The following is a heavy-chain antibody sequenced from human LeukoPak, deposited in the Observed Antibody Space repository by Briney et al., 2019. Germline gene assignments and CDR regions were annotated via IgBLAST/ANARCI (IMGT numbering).Heavy chain of an antibody. V-gene: IGHV3-23*01. CDR2: ITGSGGTT. Sequence: GGSLRLSCAASGFTFSNFGMSWVRQAPGTGLEWVSTITGSGGTTYYAESVRGRFTISRDNSKDTLYLQMNTPRADDTAVYYCARLQYTSTSSAAINWGQGTLVTVSS. CDR1: GFTFSNFG. CDR3: ARLQYTSTSSAAIN. J-gene: IGHJ1*01. D-gene: IGHD6-13*01.